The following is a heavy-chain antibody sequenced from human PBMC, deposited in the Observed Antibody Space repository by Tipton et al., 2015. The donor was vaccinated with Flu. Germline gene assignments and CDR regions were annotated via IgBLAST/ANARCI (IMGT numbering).Heavy chain of an antibody. CDR2: MNPDSGDT. CDR3: ARGGRSLPNYDF. J-gene: IGHJ4*02. CDR1: GYTFAAYQ. Sequence: QLVQSGAEVKKPGTSVKVSCKASGYTFAAYQMHWMRQAPGQRLEWMGWMNPDSGDTGYAQKFQGRVTMTRDSSVSSAYLELNSLGSEDTAVYYCARGGRSLPNYDFWGQGTLLTVSS. V-gene: IGHV1-8*02. D-gene: IGHD5/OR15-5a*01.